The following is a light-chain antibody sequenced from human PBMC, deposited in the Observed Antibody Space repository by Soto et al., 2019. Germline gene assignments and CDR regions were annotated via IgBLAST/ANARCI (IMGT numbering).Light chain of an antibody. V-gene: IGKV3-11*01. Sequence: IVMKPSSAPLSVSPGERATLSFRASQSVSSNLAWYQQKPGQAPRLLIYDASSRPTDIPARFSGSGSGTDFTLTISSLEPEDFALYYCQQRSNWPITFGQGTRLEIK. CDR3: QQRSNWPIT. J-gene: IGKJ5*01. CDR1: QSVSSN. CDR2: DAS.